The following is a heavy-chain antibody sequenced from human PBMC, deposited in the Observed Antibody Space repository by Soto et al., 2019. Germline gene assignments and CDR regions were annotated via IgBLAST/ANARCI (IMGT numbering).Heavy chain of an antibody. D-gene: IGHD2-2*01. CDR2: ISGSGGST. CDR1: GFTFSSYA. J-gene: IGHJ4*02. Sequence: HPGGSLRLSCAASGFTFSSYAMSWVRQAPGKGLEWVSAISGSGGSTYYADSVKGRFTISRDNSKNTLYLQMNSLRAEDTAVYYCARTPQGVVPAAKYYFDYWGQGTLVTVSS. CDR3: ARTPQGVVPAAKYYFDY. V-gene: IGHV3-23*01.